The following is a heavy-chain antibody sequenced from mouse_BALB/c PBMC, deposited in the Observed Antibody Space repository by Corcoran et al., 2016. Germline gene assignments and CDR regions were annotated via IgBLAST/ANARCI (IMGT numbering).Heavy chain of an antibody. D-gene: IGHD4-1*02. J-gene: IGHJ4*01. CDR3: ARLQLGFYAMDY. CDR1: GYSFTGYT. Sequence: EVQLQQSGPELVKPGASMKISCKASGYSFTGYTMNWVKQSHGKNLEWIGRINPYNGATSYNQNFKDKASLTVDKSSSTAYMELHSLTSEDSAVYYCARLQLGFYAMDYWGQGTSVTVSS. V-gene: IGHV1-18*01. CDR2: INPYNGAT.